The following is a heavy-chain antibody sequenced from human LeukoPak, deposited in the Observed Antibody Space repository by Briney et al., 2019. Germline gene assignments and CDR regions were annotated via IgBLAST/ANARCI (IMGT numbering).Heavy chain of an antibody. CDR2: INHSGST. Sequence: PSETLSLTCAVYGGSFSGYYWSWIRQPPGKGLEWIGEINHSGSTNYNPSLKSRVTISVDTSKNQFSLKLSSVTAADTAVYYCARSVVATSRGYYYGMDVWGQGTTVTVS. CDR1: GGSFSGYY. CDR3: ARSVVATSRGYYYGMDV. D-gene: IGHD5-12*01. J-gene: IGHJ6*02. V-gene: IGHV4-34*01.